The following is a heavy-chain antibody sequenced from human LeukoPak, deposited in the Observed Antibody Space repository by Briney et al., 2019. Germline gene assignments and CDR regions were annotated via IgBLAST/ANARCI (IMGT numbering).Heavy chain of an antibody. Sequence: ASVKVSCKASGYTFTSYAMNWVRQAPGQGLEWMGWINTNTGNPTYAQGFTGRFVFSLDTSVSTAYLQISNLKAEDTAVYYCAMDLWFGELSRLDYWGQGTLVTVSS. CDR1: GYTFTSYA. V-gene: IGHV7-4-1*02. CDR2: INTNTGNP. CDR3: AMDLWFGELSRLDY. D-gene: IGHD3-10*01. J-gene: IGHJ4*02.